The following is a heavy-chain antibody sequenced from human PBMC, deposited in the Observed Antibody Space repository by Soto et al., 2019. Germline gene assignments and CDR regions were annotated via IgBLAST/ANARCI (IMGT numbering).Heavy chain of an antibody. CDR3: ARDAYDSSGYYWY. J-gene: IGHJ4*02. Sequence: EVQLVESGGGLVKPGGSLRLSCAASGFTFSSYSMNWVRQAPGKGLEWVSSISNSRSYIYYADSVKGRFTISRDNAKNSLYLQMNSLRAEDTAVYYCARDAYDSSGYYWYWGQGTLVTVSS. CDR2: ISNSRSYI. V-gene: IGHV3-21*01. CDR1: GFTFSSYS. D-gene: IGHD3-22*01.